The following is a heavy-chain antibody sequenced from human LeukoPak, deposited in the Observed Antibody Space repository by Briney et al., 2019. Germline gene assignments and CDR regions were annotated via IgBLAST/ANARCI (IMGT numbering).Heavy chain of an antibody. J-gene: IGHJ3*02. Sequence: GGSLRLSCAASGFTFSSYSMNWVRQAPGKGLEWVSSISSSSSYIYYADSVKGRFTISRDNAKNSLYLQMNSLRAEDTAVYYYAREDWRTGTVWGAFDIWGQGTMVTVSS. V-gene: IGHV3-21*01. CDR2: ISSSSSYI. D-gene: IGHD1-1*01. CDR1: GFTFSSYS. CDR3: AREDWRTGTVWGAFDI.